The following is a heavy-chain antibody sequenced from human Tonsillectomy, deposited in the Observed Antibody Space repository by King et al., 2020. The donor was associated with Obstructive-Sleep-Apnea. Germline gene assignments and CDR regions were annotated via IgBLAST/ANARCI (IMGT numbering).Heavy chain of an antibody. Sequence: QLQESGPGLVKPSETLSLTCTVSGGSISGYYWSWIRQPPGKGLEWIWYIYYSGSTNYNPSLKSRGTISVDTSKNQFSLKLSSATAADTAVYYCARHVAGATFGTFDFWGQGTLVTVSS. CDR3: ARHVAGATFGTFDF. J-gene: IGHJ4*02. CDR1: GGSISGYY. CDR2: IYYSGST. V-gene: IGHV4-59*08. D-gene: IGHD1-26*01.